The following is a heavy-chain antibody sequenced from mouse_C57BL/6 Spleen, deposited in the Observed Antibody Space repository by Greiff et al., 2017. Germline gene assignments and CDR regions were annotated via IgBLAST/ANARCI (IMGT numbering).Heavy chain of an antibody. CDR2: INYDGSST. CDR1: GFTFSDYY. V-gene: IGHV5-16*01. Sequence: EVKVVESEGGLVQPGSSMKLSCTASGFTFSDYYMAWVRQVPEKGLEWVANINYDGSSTYYLDSLKSRFIISRDNAKNILYLQMSSLKSEDTATYYCARMNGYAMDYWGQGTSVTVLS. CDR3: ARMNGYAMDY. J-gene: IGHJ4*01.